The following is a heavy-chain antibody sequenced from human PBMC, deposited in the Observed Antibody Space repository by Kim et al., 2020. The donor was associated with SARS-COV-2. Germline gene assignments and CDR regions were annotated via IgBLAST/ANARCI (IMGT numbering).Heavy chain of an antibody. V-gene: IGHV3-66*02. CDR3: ARDRSEAVPAAMVYWYFDL. D-gene: IGHD2-2*01. CDR2: IYSGGST. J-gene: IGHJ2*01. Sequence: GGSLRLSCAASGFTVSSNYMSWVRQAPGKGLEWVSVIYSGGSTYYADSVKGRFTISRDNSKNTLYLQMNSLRAEDTAVYYCARDRSEAVPAAMVYWYFDLWGRGTLVTVSS. CDR1: GFTVSSNY.